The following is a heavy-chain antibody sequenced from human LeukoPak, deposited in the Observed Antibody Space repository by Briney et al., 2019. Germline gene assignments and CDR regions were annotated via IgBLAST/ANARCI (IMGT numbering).Heavy chain of an antibody. CDR3: AKNKGDFWSGHHY. Sequence: PGGSLRLSCAASGFTFSNYAMSWVRQAPGKGVEWVSSITGSGGRKYYADSVKGRFTISRDNSKNTLYLQISSLRAEDTAVYYCAKNKGDFWSGHHYWGQGTLVTVSS. CDR2: ITGSGGRK. CDR1: GFTFSNYA. V-gene: IGHV3-23*01. J-gene: IGHJ4*02. D-gene: IGHD3-3*01.